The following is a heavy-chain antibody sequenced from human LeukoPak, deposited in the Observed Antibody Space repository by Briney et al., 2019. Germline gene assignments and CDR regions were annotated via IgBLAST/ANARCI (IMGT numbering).Heavy chain of an antibody. D-gene: IGHD6-19*01. Sequence: ASVKVSCKASGYTFTSYAMNWVRQAPGQGLEWMGWINTNTGNPTYAQGFTGRFVFSLDTSVSTAYLQISSLKAEDTAVYNCARVPGIAVALHYFDYWGQGTLVTVSS. CDR1: GYTFTSYA. V-gene: IGHV7-4-1*02. CDR2: INTNTGNP. CDR3: ARVPGIAVALHYFDY. J-gene: IGHJ4*02.